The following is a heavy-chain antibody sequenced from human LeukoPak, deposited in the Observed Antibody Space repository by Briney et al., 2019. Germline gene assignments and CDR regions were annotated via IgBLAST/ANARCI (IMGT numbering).Heavy chain of an antibody. V-gene: IGHV4-34*01. CDR3: ARGSFIVVVVAANRWFDP. Sequence: SETLSLTCAVYGGSFSGYYWNWIRQPPGKGLEWIGEINHSGSTNYNPSLKSRVTISVDTSKNQFSLKLSSVTAADTAVYYCARGSFIVVVVAANRWFDPWGQGTLVTVSS. CDR2: INHSGST. CDR1: GGSFSGYY. D-gene: IGHD2-15*01. J-gene: IGHJ5*02.